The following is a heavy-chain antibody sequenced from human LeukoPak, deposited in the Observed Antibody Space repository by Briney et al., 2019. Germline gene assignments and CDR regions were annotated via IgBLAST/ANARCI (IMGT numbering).Heavy chain of an antibody. CDR2: IWYDGSNK. CDR3: ARGDDPPKYYFDY. D-gene: IGHD3-16*01. J-gene: IGHJ4*02. CDR1: GFTFSSYW. Sequence: GGSLRLSCAASGFTFSSYWMHWVRQAPGKGLEWVAVIWYDGSNKYYADSVKGRFTISRDNSKNTLYLQMNSLRAEDTAVYYCARGDDPPKYYFDYWGQGTLVTVSS. V-gene: IGHV3-33*08.